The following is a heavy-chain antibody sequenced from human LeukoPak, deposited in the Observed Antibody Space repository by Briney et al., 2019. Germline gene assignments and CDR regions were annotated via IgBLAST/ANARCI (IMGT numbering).Heavy chain of an antibody. Sequence: GGSLRLSCAASGFSLSDYWMSWVRQAPGKGLEWVANRKKDGSERYYADSVKGRFTISRDNAKNSLYLQMNSLRAEDTAVYYCARERHHFASGRYSMINSYYYYYGMDVWGQGTTVTVS. J-gene: IGHJ6*02. CDR1: GFSLSDYW. CDR2: RKKDGSER. CDR3: ARERHHFASGRYSMINSYYYYYGMDV. V-gene: IGHV3-7*01. D-gene: IGHD3-10*01.